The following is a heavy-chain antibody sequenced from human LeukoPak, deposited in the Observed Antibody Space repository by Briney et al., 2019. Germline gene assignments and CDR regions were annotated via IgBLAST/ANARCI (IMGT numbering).Heavy chain of an antibody. CDR2: ISSSCSTI. Sequence: GGSLRLSCAASGFTFSSYEMNWVRQAPGKGLEWVSYISSSCSTIYYADSGKGRFTISRDNAKNSLYLQMNSLRAEDTAVYYCARANLHYDILTGYYRHYYYYYMDVWGKGTTVTISS. J-gene: IGHJ6*03. CDR1: GFTFSSYE. CDR3: ARANLHYDILTGYYRHYYYYYMDV. D-gene: IGHD3-9*01. V-gene: IGHV3-48*03.